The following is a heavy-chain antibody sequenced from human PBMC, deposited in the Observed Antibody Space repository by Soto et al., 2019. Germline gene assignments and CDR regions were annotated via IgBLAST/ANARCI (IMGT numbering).Heavy chain of an antibody. D-gene: IGHD6-6*01. V-gene: IGHV1-69*12. CDR3: ARGPGYSSSDYFDY. CDR2: IIPIFGTA. CDR1: GGTFSSYA. J-gene: IGHJ4*02. Sequence: QVQLVQSGAEVKKPGSSVKVSCKASGGTFSSYAISWVRQAPGQGLEWMGGIIPIFGTANYEQKFQGSVTITADESTSPAYMELSSLRSEDTAVYYCARGPGYSSSDYFDYWGQGTLVTISS.